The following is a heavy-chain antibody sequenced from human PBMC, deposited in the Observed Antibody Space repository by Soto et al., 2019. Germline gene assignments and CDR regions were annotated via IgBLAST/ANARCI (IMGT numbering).Heavy chain of an antibody. CDR1: GFTFSSYA. D-gene: IGHD3-9*01. Sequence: GGSLRLSCATSGFTFSSYAMNWVRQAPGKGPEWVSGISGSGGSTYYADSVKGRFTISRDNAKNTLYLQMNSLRADDTAVYYWAMPCCLSLRNFDSLSYLDYWSQGTLVTVSS. J-gene: IGHJ4*02. CDR2: ISGSGGST. V-gene: IGHV3-23*01. CDR3: AMPCCLSLRNFDSLSYLDY.